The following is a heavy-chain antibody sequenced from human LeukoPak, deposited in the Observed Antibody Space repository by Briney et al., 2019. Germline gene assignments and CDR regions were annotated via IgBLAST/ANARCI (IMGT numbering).Heavy chain of an antibody. CDR1: GYTFNSYG. V-gene: IGHV1-18*01. J-gene: IGHJ5*02. Sequence: GASVKVSCKASGYTFNSYGVSWVRQAPGQGLEWMGWISAYNGNTNYAQKLQGRVTMTTDTSTSTAYMELRSLRSDDTAVYYCATKLPGIAAAATPLDNWFDPWGQGTLVTVSS. D-gene: IGHD6-13*01. CDR3: ATKLPGIAAAATPLDNWFDP. CDR2: ISAYNGNT.